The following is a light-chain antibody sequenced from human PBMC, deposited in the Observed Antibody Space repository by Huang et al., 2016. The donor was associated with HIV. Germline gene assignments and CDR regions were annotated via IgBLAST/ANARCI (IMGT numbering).Light chain of an antibody. V-gene: IGKV4-1*01. CDR1: QSLLYSSNNKNY. CDR3: QQYYDTPRT. Sequence: DIVMTQSPDSLPVSLGERATIKCRSSQSLLYSSNNKNYLAWYQQRPGQPPQLLMYWASTRESGVPDRFSGGGSGTDFTLTISSLQAEDVAVYYCQQYYDTPRTFGQGTKLEIK. J-gene: IGKJ2*01. CDR2: WAS.